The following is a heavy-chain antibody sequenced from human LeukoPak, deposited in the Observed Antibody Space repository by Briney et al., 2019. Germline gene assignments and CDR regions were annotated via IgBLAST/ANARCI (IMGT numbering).Heavy chain of an antibody. CDR1: GYTLNRYY. J-gene: IGHJ4*02. CDR2: LNPNSGVT. CDR3: AREDNWNYDY. D-gene: IGHD1-7*01. V-gene: IGHV1-2*02. Sequence: ASVKVSCKASGYTLNRYYMHWVRQAPGHGLEWMGWLNPNSGVTKYAQKFQGRVTMTRDTSISTAYMELSSLRSDDTAVYYCAREDNWNYDYWGQGTLVTVSS.